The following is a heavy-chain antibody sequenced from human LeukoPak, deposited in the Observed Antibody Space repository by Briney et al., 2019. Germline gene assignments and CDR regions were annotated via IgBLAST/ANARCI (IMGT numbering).Heavy chain of an antibody. J-gene: IGHJ4*02. V-gene: IGHV4-4*09. D-gene: IGHD1-26*01. Sequence: PSETLSLTCTVSGVSINTYYASWIRKAPGKGLKFIGFIYNGGNTNYNPSLKSRATISVDTSNNQFSLRLTSVTAADAAMYYCAAGPWELDFWGQGTLVTVSS. CDR2: IYNGGNT. CDR3: AAGPWELDF. CDR1: GVSINTYY.